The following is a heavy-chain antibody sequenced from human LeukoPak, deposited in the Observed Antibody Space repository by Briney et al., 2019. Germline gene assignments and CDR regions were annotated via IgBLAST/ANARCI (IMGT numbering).Heavy chain of an antibody. J-gene: IGHJ4*02. D-gene: IGHD3-10*01. CDR1: GGSISSGSYY. CDR2: IYTSGST. Sequence: PSETLSLTCTVSGGSISSGSYYWSWIRQPAGKGLEWIGRIYTSGSTNYNPSLKSRVTISVDTSKNQFSLKLSSVTAADTAVYYCARGDYYGSGSLTTFDYWGQGTLVTVSS. V-gene: IGHV4-61*02. CDR3: ARGDYYGSGSLTTFDY.